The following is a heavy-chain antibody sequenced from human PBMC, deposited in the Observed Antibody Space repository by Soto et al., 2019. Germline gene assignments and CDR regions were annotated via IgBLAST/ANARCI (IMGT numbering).Heavy chain of an antibody. D-gene: IGHD4-17*01. CDR2: ISAYNGNT. V-gene: IGHV1-18*01. CDR3: ARGTTVETGND. J-gene: IGHJ4*02. Sequence: QVQLVQSGAEVKKPGASVKVSCKASGYTFTSYGIIWVRQAPGQGLEWMGWISAYNGNTDYAQKLQCRVTMTADTSTLTAYMELRRLRSDDTAVYDCARGTTVETGNDWGQGTLVTVSS. CDR1: GYTFTSYG.